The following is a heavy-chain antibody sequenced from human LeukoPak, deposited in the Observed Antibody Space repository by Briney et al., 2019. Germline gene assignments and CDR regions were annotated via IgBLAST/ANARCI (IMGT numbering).Heavy chain of an antibody. J-gene: IGHJ6*02. CDR2: IIPIFGTA. V-gene: IGHV1-69*01. D-gene: IGHD2-15*01. CDR1: GGTFSSYA. CDR3: ARVCGGSCYYYYGMDV. Sequence: ASVKVPCKASGGTFSSYAISWVRQAPGQGLEWMGGIIPIFGTANYAQKFQGRVTITADESTSTAYMELSRLRSDDTAVYYCARVCGGSCYYYYGMDVWGQGTTVTVSS.